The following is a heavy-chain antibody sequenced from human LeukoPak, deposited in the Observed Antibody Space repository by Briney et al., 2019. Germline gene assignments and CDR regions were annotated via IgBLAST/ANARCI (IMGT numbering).Heavy chain of an antibody. CDR1: GFSLTTRGMC. J-gene: IGHJ4*02. V-gene: IGHV2-70*01. CDR2: IAWDDDK. Sequence: ESGPTLVNPTQPLTLTCTFSGFSLTTRGMCVSWIRHPPGKALEWLSPIAWDDDKYYSTSLKTRLTISKDTSKNQVELTMDNMDPVDTDTYYCARMTCYDKIGATPDRYYFDYWGQGTLVTVS. CDR3: ARMTCYDKIGATPDRYYFDY. D-gene: IGHD5-12*01.